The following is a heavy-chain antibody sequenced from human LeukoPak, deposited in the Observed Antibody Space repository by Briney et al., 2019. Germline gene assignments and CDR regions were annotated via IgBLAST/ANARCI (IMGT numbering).Heavy chain of an antibody. D-gene: IGHD3-9*01. Sequence: PGGSLRLSCAASGFTFSSYAMHWVCQAPGKGLEWVAVISYDGSNKYYADSVKGRFTISRDNAKNSLYLQMNSLRTEDTAFYYCARPYDNVTGYLDYWGQGTLVTVSS. V-gene: IGHV3-30*04. J-gene: IGHJ4*02. CDR3: ARPYDNVTGYLDY. CDR1: GFTFSSYA. CDR2: ISYDGSNK.